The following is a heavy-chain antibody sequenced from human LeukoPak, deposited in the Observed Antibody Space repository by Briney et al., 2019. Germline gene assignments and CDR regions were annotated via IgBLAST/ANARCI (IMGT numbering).Heavy chain of an antibody. CDR2: IRDKANSHTA. V-gene: IGHV3-72*01. J-gene: IGHJ4*02. Sequence: AGGSLRLSCVASGFAFSDRYMDWVRQAPGKGLEWIGRIRDKANSHTAEYAASVKGRFTISRDDSENSLYLQMSSLKTEDTAVYYCATSSLRPYSFDSWGQGTLVTVSP. D-gene: IGHD2-15*01. CDR3: ATSSLRPYSFDS. CDR1: GFAFSDRY.